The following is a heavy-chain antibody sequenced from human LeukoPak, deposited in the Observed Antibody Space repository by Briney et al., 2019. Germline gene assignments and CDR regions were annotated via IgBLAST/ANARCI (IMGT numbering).Heavy chain of an antibody. CDR2: ISGSGART. CDR3: AKGTVTLAGDDAFDV. V-gene: IGHV3-23*01. Sequence: GGSLRLSCTASGFTFSNYVMNWVRQAPGKGLEWVSGISGSGARTYFAVSVKGRFTISRDNSRNTQYPQMNILRAEDTAVYYCAKGTVTLAGDDAFDVWGQGTMVTVSS. CDR1: GFTFSNYV. J-gene: IGHJ3*01. D-gene: IGHD6-19*01.